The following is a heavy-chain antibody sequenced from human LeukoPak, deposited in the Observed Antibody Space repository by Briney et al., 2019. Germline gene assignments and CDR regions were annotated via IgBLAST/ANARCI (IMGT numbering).Heavy chain of an antibody. CDR3: AELGITMIGGV. J-gene: IGHJ6*04. V-gene: IGHV3-7*01. CDR1: EFTFFTYW. CDR2: IKQDGSEK. D-gene: IGHD3-10*02. Sequence: PGGSLRLSCAASEFTFFTYWMSWVRQAPGKVLEWVANIKQDGSEKYYVDSVKGRFTISRDNAKNSLYLQMNRLRAEDTAVYYCAELGITMIGGVWGKGTTVTISS.